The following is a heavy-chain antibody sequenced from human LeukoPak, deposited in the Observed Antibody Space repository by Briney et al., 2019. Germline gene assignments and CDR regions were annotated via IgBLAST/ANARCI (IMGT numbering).Heavy chain of an antibody. CDR2: VSGNGVNT. Sequence: GGSLRLSCAASGFTFRSSAMSWVRQTPGKGLEWVSTVSGNGVNTYYADFVKGRFTISRDNAKNTLFLQMNSLRAEDTAVYYCAKTSRYREQLVPFDYWGQGTLVTVSS. J-gene: IGHJ4*02. CDR1: GFTFRSSA. CDR3: AKTSRYREQLVPFDY. D-gene: IGHD6-13*01. V-gene: IGHV3-23*01.